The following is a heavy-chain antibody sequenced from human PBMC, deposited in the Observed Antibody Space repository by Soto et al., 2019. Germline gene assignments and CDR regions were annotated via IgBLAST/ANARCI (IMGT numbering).Heavy chain of an antibody. CDR2: ISGSDDST. V-gene: IGHV3-23*01. CDR1: GFTFSSYA. CDR3: ARGGGPFMNSVTNPFDY. D-gene: IGHD4-17*01. J-gene: IGHJ4*02. Sequence: GGSLRLSCAASGFTFSSYAMSWVRQAPGKGLEWVSVISGSDDSTYYVDSVKGRFTISRHNSKNTLYLQMDSLRTEDTAVYYCARGGGPFMNSVTNPFDYWGQGTLVTVSS.